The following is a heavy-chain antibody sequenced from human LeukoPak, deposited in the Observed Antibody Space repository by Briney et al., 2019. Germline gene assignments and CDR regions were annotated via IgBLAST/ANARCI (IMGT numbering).Heavy chain of an antibody. CDR2: ISSSGSYK. CDR3: ARGDIAAAAPNWFDP. Sequence: GGSLRLSCAASGFTFSSYAMSWVRQAPGKGLEWVSSISSSGSYKHYADSVKGRFTISRDNAKNSLYLQMNSLKAEDTAVYYCARGDIAAAAPNWFDPWGQGTLVTVSS. J-gene: IGHJ5*02. CDR1: GFTFSSYA. V-gene: IGHV3-21*01. D-gene: IGHD6-13*01.